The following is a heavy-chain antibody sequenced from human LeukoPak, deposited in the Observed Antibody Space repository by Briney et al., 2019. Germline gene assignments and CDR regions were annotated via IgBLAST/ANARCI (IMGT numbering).Heavy chain of an antibody. J-gene: IGHJ4*02. CDR3: ARDPVVPDDGYYFDY. CDR2: ISPSNTYI. Sequence: GGSLRLSCAASGFTFSRYTMNWVRQAPGKGLEWVSTISPSNTYIYYSASVKGRFTISRDNAKNSLYLQMNSLRAEDTAVYYCARDPVVPDDGYYFDYWGQGTLVTASS. V-gene: IGHV3-21*01. D-gene: IGHD2-2*01. CDR1: GFTFSRYT.